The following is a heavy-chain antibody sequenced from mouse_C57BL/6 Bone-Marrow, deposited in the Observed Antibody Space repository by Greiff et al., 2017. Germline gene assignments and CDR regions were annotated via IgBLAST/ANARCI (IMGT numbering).Heavy chain of an antibody. V-gene: IGHV5-4*03. Sequence: EVKLVESGGGLVKPGGSLKLSCAASGFTFSSYAMSWVRQTPEKRLEWVATISDGGSYTYYPDNVKGRFTISRDNAKNNRYLQMGHLQSEDTAMYYCARGHSFAYWGQGTLVTVSA. J-gene: IGHJ3*01. CDR1: GFTFSSYA. D-gene: IGHD3-1*01. CDR3: ARGHSFAY. CDR2: ISDGGSYT.